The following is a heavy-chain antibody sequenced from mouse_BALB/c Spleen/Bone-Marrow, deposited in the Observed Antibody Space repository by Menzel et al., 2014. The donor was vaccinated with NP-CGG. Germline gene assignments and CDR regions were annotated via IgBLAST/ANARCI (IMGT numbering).Heavy chain of an antibody. Sequence: VQRVESGPGLVAPSQSLSITCTVSGFSLTGYGINWVRQPPGKGLEWLGMIWGDGNTDYNSALKSRLSISKDNSKGQVFLKMNSLQTDDTARYYCARAPGYDLYYAMDYWGQGTSVTVSS. V-gene: IGHV2-6-7*01. CDR1: GFSLTGYG. CDR3: ARAPGYDLYYAMDY. CDR2: IWGDGNT. D-gene: IGHD1-2*01. J-gene: IGHJ4*01.